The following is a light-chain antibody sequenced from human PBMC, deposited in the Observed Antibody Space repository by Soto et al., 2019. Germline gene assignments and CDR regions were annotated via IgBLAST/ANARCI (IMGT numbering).Light chain of an antibody. CDR1: QSIRSPF. Sequence: EIVLTQSPATLSLSPGERATLSCRASQSIRSPFLAWYQQKPGQAPRLFIHGASRRATGIPDRFSGSGSGTDFPLTTSGLEPEDFAVYYCGSDEWTFGQGTKVE. V-gene: IGKV3-20*01. J-gene: IGKJ1*01. CDR3: GSDEWT. CDR2: GAS.